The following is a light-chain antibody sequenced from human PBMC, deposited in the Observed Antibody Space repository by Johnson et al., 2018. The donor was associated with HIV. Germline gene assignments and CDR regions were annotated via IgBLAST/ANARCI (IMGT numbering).Light chain of an antibody. J-gene: IGLJ1*01. CDR1: SSNIGNNY. Sequence: QSVLTQPPSVSAAPGQKVTISCSGSSSNIGNNYVSWYQQLPGTAPKLLIYENNKRPSGIPDRFSGSKSGTSATLGITGLQTGDEADYYCGTWDSSLSAGGYVFGTGTKVTAL. CDR3: GTWDSSLSAGGYV. V-gene: IGLV1-51*02. CDR2: ENN.